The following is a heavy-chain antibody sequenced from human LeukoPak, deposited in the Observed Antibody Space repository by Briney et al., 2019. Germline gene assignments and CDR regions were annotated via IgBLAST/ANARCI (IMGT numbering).Heavy chain of an antibody. CDR3: ARGPIAAAGDF. D-gene: IGHD6-13*01. CDR1: GYTFTSYG. V-gene: IGHV1-18*01. CDR2: INANNGNT. J-gene: IGHJ4*02. Sequence: ASVKVSCKASGYTFTSYGITRVRQAPGQGLEWMGWINANNGNTNYAQNLQGRVTMTRDTSTSTAYMELRSLRSDDTAVYYCARGPIAAAGDFWGQGTLVTVSS.